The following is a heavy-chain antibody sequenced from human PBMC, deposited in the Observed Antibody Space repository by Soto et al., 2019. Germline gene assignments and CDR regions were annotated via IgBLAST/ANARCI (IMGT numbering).Heavy chain of an antibody. CDR1: GYTFTSYA. V-gene: IGHV1-3*01. Sequence: QVQLVQSGAEVKKPGASVKVSCKASGYTFTSYAMHWVRQAPGQRLEWMGWINAGNGNTNYSQKFQGRVTITRDTSASTAYMELSSLRSEDTAVYYCASLGNYDFWSGYQSLDYWGQGTLVTVSS. CDR3: ASLGNYDFWSGYQSLDY. J-gene: IGHJ4*02. CDR2: INAGNGNT. D-gene: IGHD3-3*01.